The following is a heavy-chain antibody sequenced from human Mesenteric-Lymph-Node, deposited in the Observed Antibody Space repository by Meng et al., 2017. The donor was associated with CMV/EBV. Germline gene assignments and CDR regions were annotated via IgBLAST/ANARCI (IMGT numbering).Heavy chain of an antibody. CDR2: INHSGST. CDR1: GGSFSGYY. V-gene: IGHV4-34*01. Sequence: QGRLTQWGEGLLKPSGPLSVTCAVYGGSFSGYYWNWIRQSPEKGLEWIGEINHSGSTTYNPSFTSRIIISVDTSTNQISLNMSSVTAADTAVYYCARGSSYDILTGYFDYWGQGALVTVSS. J-gene: IGHJ4*02. CDR3: ARGSSYDILTGYFDY. D-gene: IGHD3-9*01.